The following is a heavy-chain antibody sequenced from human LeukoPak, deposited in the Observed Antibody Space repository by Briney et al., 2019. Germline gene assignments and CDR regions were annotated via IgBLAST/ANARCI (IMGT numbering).Heavy chain of an antibody. CDR1: GASISSSPFY. CDR2: IYYSGST. D-gene: IGHD6-13*01. Sequence: SETLSLTCTVSGASISSSPFYWGWIRQAPGKGLDWIGSIYYSGSTYYNSSLSSRVTISLDTSQNQFSLRLTSVTAADTAVYYCARGRWYGGDYWGQGTLVTVSS. V-gene: IGHV4-39*01. J-gene: IGHJ4*02. CDR3: ARGRWYGGDY.